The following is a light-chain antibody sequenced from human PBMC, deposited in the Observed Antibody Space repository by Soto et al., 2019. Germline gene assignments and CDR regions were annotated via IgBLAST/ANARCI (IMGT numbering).Light chain of an antibody. Sequence: EIVMTQSPGTLSVSPGERATLSCRASQNVISNLAWYQQRPGQAPRLLIYGASNRATGIPDRFSGSGSGTDFTLTISRLEPEDFAVYYCQQRSNWPFTFGQGTRLEIK. CDR1: QNVISN. CDR2: GAS. CDR3: QQRSNWPFT. J-gene: IGKJ5*01. V-gene: IGKV3-11*01.